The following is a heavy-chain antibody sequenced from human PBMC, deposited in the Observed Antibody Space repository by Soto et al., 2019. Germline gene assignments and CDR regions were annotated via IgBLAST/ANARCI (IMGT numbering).Heavy chain of an antibody. CDR3: ARERHQLVRLGPPNWFDP. J-gene: IGHJ5*02. V-gene: IGHV3-33*01. CDR2: IWYDGSNK. CDR1: GFTFSSYG. Sequence: PGGSLRLSCAASGFTFSSYGMHWVRQAPGKGLEWVAVIWYDGSNKYYADSVKGRFTISRDNSKNTLYLQMNSLRAEDTAVYYCARERHQLVRLGPPNWFDPWGQGTLVTVSS. D-gene: IGHD6-13*01.